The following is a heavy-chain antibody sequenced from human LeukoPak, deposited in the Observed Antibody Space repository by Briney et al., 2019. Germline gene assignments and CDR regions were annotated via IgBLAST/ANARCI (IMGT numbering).Heavy chain of an antibody. Sequence: SGPTLVNPTQTLTLTCTFSGFSLSTSGVGVGWIRQPPGKALEWLALIYWDDDKRYSPSLKSRLTITEDTSKNQVVLTMTNMDPVDTATYYCARLDTAMADNWFDPWGQGTLVTVSS. CDR2: IYWDDDK. D-gene: IGHD5-18*01. CDR3: ARLDTAMADNWFDP. J-gene: IGHJ5*02. CDR1: GFSLSTSGVG. V-gene: IGHV2-5*02.